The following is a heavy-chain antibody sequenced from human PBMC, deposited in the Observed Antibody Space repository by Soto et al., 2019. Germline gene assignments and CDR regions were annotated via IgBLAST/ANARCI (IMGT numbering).Heavy chain of an antibody. CDR3: ARTGYCSGGSCYNSIPYYYYYMDV. D-gene: IGHD2-15*01. CDR1: GFTFSSYS. CDR2: ISSSSSTL. J-gene: IGHJ6*03. V-gene: IGHV3-48*01. Sequence: EVQLVESGGGLVQPGGSLRLSCAASGFTFSSYSMKWVRQAPGKGLEWVSYISSSSSTLYYADSVKGRFTISRDNAKNALYLQMNSLKAEDTAVYYCARTGYCSGGSCYNSIPYYYYYMDVWGKGTTVTVSS.